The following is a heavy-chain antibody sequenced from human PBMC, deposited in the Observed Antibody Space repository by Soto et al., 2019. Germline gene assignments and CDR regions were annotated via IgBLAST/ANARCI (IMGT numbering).Heavy chain of an antibody. J-gene: IGHJ6*02. D-gene: IGHD6-19*01. V-gene: IGHV3-53*02. CDR3: ARATTGYSSGWYYSHYYGMDV. CDR1: GFTVSSNY. CDR2: IYSGGST. Sequence: VQLVETGGGLIQPGGSLRLSCAASGFTVSSNYMSWVRQAPGKGLEWVSVIYSGGSTYYADSVKGRFTISRDNSKNTLYLQMNSLRAEDTAVYYCARATTGYSSGWYYSHYYGMDVWGQGTTVTVSS.